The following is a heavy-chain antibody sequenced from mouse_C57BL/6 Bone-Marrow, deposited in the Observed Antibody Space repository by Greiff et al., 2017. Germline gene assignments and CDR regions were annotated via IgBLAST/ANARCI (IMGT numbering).Heavy chain of an antibody. Sequence: DVKLVESGGGLVKPGGSLKLSCAASGFTFSSYAMSWVRQSPEKRLEWVAEISSGGSYTYYPDTVPGRFTISRDTAKNTLYLEMSSLRSEDTAMYYCAREYYYGSSLFDYWGQGTTLTVTS. CDR3: AREYYYGSSLFDY. D-gene: IGHD1-1*01. CDR1: GFTFSSYA. V-gene: IGHV5-9-4*01. J-gene: IGHJ2*01. CDR2: ISSGGSYT.